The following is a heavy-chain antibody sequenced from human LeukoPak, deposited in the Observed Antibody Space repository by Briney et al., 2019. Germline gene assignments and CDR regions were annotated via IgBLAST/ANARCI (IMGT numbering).Heavy chain of an antibody. D-gene: IGHD1-14*01. Sequence: PSETLSLTCIVSGVSIRSYYWSWIRQPPGKGLEWIGYIYYSESTNYNPSLKSRVTISVDTSKNQFSLKLSSVTAADTAVYYCARAPEYGLYYFDYWGQGTLVTVSS. CDR3: ARAPEYGLYYFDY. V-gene: IGHV4-59*01. CDR1: GVSIRSYY. CDR2: IYYSEST. J-gene: IGHJ4*01.